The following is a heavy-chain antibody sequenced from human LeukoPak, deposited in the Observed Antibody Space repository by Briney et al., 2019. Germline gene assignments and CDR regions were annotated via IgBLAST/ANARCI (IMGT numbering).Heavy chain of an antibody. V-gene: IGHV4-34*01. D-gene: IGHD3-10*01. CDR2: INHSGST. CDR3: ARDPVRGVSSYYFDY. CDR1: GGSFSGYY. J-gene: IGHJ4*02. Sequence: SETLGLTCAVSGGSFSGYYWSWIRQPPGKGLEWVWEINHSGSTNYNPSLKSRVTISVDTSKNQFSLKLSSVTAADTAVYYCARDPVRGVSSYYFDYWGQGTLVTVSS.